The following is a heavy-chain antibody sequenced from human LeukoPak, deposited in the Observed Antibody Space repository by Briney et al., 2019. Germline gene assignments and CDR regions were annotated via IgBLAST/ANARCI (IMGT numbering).Heavy chain of an antibody. Sequence: PGGSLRLSCAASGFTFSSYGMHWVRQAPGKGLEWVAFIRYDGNNKYYADSVKGRFTISRDNSKNTLYLQMNSLRAEDTAVYYCANTGAARLPDYWGQGTLVTVSS. J-gene: IGHJ4*02. CDR1: GFTFSSYG. D-gene: IGHD6-6*01. CDR2: IRYDGNNK. CDR3: ANTGAARLPDY. V-gene: IGHV3-30*02.